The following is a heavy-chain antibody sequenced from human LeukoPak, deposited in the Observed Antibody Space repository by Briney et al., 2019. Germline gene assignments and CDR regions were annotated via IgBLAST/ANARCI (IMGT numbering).Heavy chain of an antibody. V-gene: IGHV3-23*01. J-gene: IGHJ4*02. CDR1: GFTFNSYA. D-gene: IGHD3-16*01. Sequence: PGGSLRLSCAASGFTFNSYAMSWVRQAPGKGLEWVSHISGDGTSTYHADSVKGRFTISRDNSKNTLYLQMNSLTVEDTAVYYCARDRPYGGVGDFDYWGQGTLVTVSS. CDR3: ARDRPYGGVGDFDY. CDR2: ISGDGTST.